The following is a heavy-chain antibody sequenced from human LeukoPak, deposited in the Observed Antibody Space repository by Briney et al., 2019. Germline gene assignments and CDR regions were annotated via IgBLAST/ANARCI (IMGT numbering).Heavy chain of an antibody. CDR2: IYYSGST. J-gene: IGHJ4*02. V-gene: IGHV4-59*01. CDR1: NGSISSYY. CDR3: ARASGSGSYYGIDY. D-gene: IGHD3-10*01. Sequence: PSETLFLTCTVSNGSISSYYWSWIRQPPGNALEWIGDIYYSGSTNYNPSLQSRVTISLDTSKNHFSLNLSSVSAADTAIYYRARASGSGSYYGIDYWSQGTLVTVSS.